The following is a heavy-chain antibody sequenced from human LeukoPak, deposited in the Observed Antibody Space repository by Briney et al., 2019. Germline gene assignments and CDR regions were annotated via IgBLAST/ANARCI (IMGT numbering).Heavy chain of an antibody. V-gene: IGHV3-23*01. CDR2: ITNNGGST. CDR1: GFTFSNYA. Sequence: GGSLRLSCAASGFTFSNYAMSWVRQAPGKGLEWVSDITNNGGSTYYADSVKGRFTISRGNSKNTLYLQMNSLRDEDTATYYCAKMDIVATIPFDYWGQGTLVTVSS. D-gene: IGHD5-12*01. CDR3: AKMDIVATIPFDY. J-gene: IGHJ4*02.